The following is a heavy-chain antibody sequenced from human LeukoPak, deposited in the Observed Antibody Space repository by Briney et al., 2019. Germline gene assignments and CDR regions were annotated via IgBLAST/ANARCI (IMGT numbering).Heavy chain of an antibody. V-gene: IGHV4-59*01. D-gene: IGHD6-19*01. CDR2: IYYSGST. CDR3: AGVDGGWYRQGRPGDAFSD. Sequence: SETLSLTCTVSGGSISSYYWSWIRQPPGKGLEWIGYIYYSGSTNYNPSLKSRVTISVDTSKNQFSLKLSSVTAADTAVYYCAGVDGGWYRQGRPGDAFSDWSQVIRV. CDR1: GGSISSYY. J-gene: IGHJ3*01.